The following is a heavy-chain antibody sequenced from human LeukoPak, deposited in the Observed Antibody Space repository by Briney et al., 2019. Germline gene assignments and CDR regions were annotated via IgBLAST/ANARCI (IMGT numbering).Heavy chain of an antibody. CDR1: GYIFISYG. Sequence: ASVKVSCKASGYIFISYGITWVRQAPGQGLEWMGWISAYTGNTNYAQKLQGRVTMTTDTSTTTAYMELRSLRSDDTAVYYCARVRYRIAARNMDVWGKGTTVTVSS. V-gene: IGHV1-18*01. CDR2: ISAYTGNT. D-gene: IGHD6-13*01. CDR3: ARVRYRIAARNMDV. J-gene: IGHJ6*03.